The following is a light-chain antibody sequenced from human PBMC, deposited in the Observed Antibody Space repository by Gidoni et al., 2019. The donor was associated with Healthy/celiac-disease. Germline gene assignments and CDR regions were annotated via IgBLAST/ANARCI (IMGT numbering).Light chain of an antibody. J-gene: IGKJ2*01. CDR1: QSISSY. CDR2: AAS. CDR3: QQSYSTLMYT. Sequence: IQMSQSPSSLSASVGDRVTITCRASQSISSYLDWYQQKPGKAPKLLIYAASSLQSGVPSRFSGSGSSTDFILTIISLQPEDFSTYYCQQSYSTLMYTFGQGTKLEIK. V-gene: IGKV1-39*01.